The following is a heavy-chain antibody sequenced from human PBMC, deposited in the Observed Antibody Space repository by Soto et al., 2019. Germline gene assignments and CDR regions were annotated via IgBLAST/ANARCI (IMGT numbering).Heavy chain of an antibody. J-gene: IGHJ4*02. CDR2: IYYSGST. Sequence: QVQLQESGPGLVKPSETLSLTCTVSGGSISSYYWSCIRQPPRKGLEWIGYIYYSGSTNYNPSLNSRITISVDTSKNQFSLYLSSVPAAEPAVYYCASSGEIVAGSSSWYYFDYWGQGMLVTVSS. D-gene: IGHD6-13*01. CDR1: GGSISSYY. V-gene: IGHV4-59*01. CDR3: ASSGEIVAGSSSWYYFDY.